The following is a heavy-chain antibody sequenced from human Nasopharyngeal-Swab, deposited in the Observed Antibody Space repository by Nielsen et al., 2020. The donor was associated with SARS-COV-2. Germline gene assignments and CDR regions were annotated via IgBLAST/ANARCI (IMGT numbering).Heavy chain of an antibody. CDR1: GFTFNNYN. CDR3: ARGGLDYDFWSAYFMDV. J-gene: IGHJ6*02. CDR2: ISSSSSYI. D-gene: IGHD3-3*01. V-gene: IGHV3-21*01. Sequence: GESLKISCAAPGFTFNNYNFNWVRQAPGKGLEWVSSISSSSSYIYYADSVKGRFTISRDNAKNSLYLQMNSLRAEDTAVYYCARGGLDYDFWSAYFMDVWGQGTTVTVSS.